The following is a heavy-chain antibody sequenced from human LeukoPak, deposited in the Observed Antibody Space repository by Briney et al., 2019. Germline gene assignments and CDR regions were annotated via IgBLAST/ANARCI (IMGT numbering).Heavy chain of an antibody. Sequence: PGGSLRLSCVVSGFTVSNNYVSWVRQAPRKGLEWVSLIYSGGSTYYADSVKGRFTISRDNSKNTVYLQMNSLRAEDTAMYYCARRDDYNGRDYWGQGTLVTVSS. J-gene: IGHJ4*02. CDR3: ARRDDYNGRDY. CDR2: IYSGGST. CDR1: GFTVSNNY. V-gene: IGHV3-53*01. D-gene: IGHD5-24*01.